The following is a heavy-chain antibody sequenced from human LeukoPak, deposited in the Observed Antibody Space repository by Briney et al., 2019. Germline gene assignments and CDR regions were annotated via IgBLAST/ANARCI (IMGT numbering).Heavy chain of an antibody. D-gene: IGHD6-13*01. CDR1: GYTFTSYA. CDR2: INAGNGNT. J-gene: IGHJ6*02. Sequence: ASVKVSCKASGYTFTSYAMHWVRQAPGQRLEWMGWINAGNGNTKYSQKFQGRVTITRDTSASTAYMELSSLRSEDMAVYYCARDLIAAAGPYYYYYYGMDVWGQGTTVTVSS. V-gene: IGHV1-3*01. CDR3: ARDLIAAAGPYYYYYYGMDV.